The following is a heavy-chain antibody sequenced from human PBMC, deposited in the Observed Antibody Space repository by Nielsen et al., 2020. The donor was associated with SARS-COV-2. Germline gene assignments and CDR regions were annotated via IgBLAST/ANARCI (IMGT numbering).Heavy chain of an antibody. V-gene: IGHV3-33*01. CDR3: ARDGYGTYYYYYYMDV. Sequence: GESLKISCAASGFTFSSYGMHWVRQAPGKGLEWVAVIWYDGSNKYYADSVKGRFTISRDNSKNTLYLQMNSLRAEDTAVYYCARDGYGTYYYYYYMDVWGKGTTVTVSS. CDR1: GFTFSSYG. D-gene: IGHD5-18*01. CDR2: IWYDGSNK. J-gene: IGHJ6*03.